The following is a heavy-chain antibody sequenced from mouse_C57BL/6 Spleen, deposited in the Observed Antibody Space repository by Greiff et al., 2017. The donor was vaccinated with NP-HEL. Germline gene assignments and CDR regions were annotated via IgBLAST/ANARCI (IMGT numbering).Heavy chain of an antibody. CDR3: ARGIYYGNYGFAY. D-gene: IGHD2-1*01. Sequence: EVQLQQSGPELVKPGASVKIPCKASGYTFTDYNMDWVKQSHGKSLEWIGDINPNNGGTIYNQKFKGQATLTVDKSASTADMELRSLTSEDTAVYYGARGIYYGNYGFAYLGQGTLVTVSA. CDR2: INPNNGGT. J-gene: IGHJ3*01. V-gene: IGHV1-18*01. CDR1: GYTFTDYN.